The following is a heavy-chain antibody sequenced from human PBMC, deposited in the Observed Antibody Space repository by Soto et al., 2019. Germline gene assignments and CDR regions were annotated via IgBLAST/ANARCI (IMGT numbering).Heavy chain of an antibody. CDR1: GGTFSSYA. CDR2: IIPIFGTA. CDR3: SRPLLDYDFWRGLHSPSGPTYYYYGMDV. V-gene: IGHV1-69*01. J-gene: IGHJ6*04. D-gene: IGHD3-3*01. Sequence: QVQLVQSGAEVKKPGSSVKVSCKASGGTFSSYAISWVRQAPGQGLEWMGGIIPIFGTANYAKKFQGRVTITADESTSTAYMELSSLRSEDTAVYYCSRPLLDYDFWRGLHSPSGPTYYYYGMDVWGKGTTVTVSS.